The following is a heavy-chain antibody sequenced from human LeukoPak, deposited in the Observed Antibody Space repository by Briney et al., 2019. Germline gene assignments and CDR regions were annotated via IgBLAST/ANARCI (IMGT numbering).Heavy chain of an antibody. CDR3: ARDSKSGYRSH. D-gene: IGHD5-12*01. CDR1: GYTFISYG. V-gene: IGHV1-18*04. Sequence: GASVKDSCKASGYTFISYGISGVRQAPAQELEGMGWISAYNGNTNYAQTLQGRVTMTTDTSRSTAYMELRSPRSDDTAVYYCARDSKSGYRSHWGQGTLVTVSS. CDR2: ISAYNGNT. J-gene: IGHJ4*02.